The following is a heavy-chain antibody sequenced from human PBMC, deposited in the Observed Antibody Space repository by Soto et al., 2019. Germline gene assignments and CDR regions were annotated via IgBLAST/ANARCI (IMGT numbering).Heavy chain of an antibody. CDR2: INPSGGST. Sequence: ASVKVSCKASGYTFSNYYMHWVRQAPGQGLEWMGIINPSGGSTSYGQKFQGRVTMTRDTSTSTVYMELSTLRSEDTAVYYCARDRDGYNGPFDYWGQGTLVTVSS. D-gene: IGHD5-12*01. CDR1: GYTFSNYY. CDR3: ARDRDGYNGPFDY. V-gene: IGHV1-46*03. J-gene: IGHJ4*02.